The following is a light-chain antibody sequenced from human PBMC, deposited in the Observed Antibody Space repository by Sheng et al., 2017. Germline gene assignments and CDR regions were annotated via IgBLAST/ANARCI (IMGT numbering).Light chain of an antibody. CDR3: SSYTTRSTLI. J-gene: IGLJ2*01. CDR1: SSDLGSYNL. Sequence: QSALTQPASVSGSPGQSITISCTGTSSDLGSYNLVSWYQQHPGKAPKLMIYEGSKRPSGVSNRFSGSKSGNTASLTISGLQAEDEADYYCSSYTTRSTLIFGGGTKVTVL. CDR2: EGS. V-gene: IGLV2-14*02.